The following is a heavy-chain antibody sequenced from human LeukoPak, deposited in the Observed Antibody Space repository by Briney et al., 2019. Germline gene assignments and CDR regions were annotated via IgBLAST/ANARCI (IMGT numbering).Heavy chain of an antibody. CDR1: GFTFSSYA. J-gene: IGHJ4*02. Sequence: GGSLRLSCAASGFTFSSYAMSWVRQAPGKGLEWVSGISGGGGSTNYADSVKGRFTISRDNSKNTLFLQMNSLRAEDTAVYYCARESSWAPDYWGQGTLVTVSS. CDR2: ISGGGGST. D-gene: IGHD1-26*01. V-gene: IGHV3-23*01. CDR3: ARESSWAPDY.